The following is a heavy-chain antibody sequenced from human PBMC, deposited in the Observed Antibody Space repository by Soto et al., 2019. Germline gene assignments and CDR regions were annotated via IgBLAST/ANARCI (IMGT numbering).Heavy chain of an antibody. CDR3: SRPPGYCSGGSCPGATYYGMGA. CDR1: GYTFTGYY. Sequence: VASVKVSCKASGYTFTGYYMHWVRQAPGQGLEWMGWINPNSGGTNYAQKFQGRVTMTRDTSISTAYMELSRRRSDDSAVYYCSRPPGYCSGGSCPGATYYGMGAWGQGTTGTGSS. D-gene: IGHD2-15*01. V-gene: IGHV1-2*02. CDR2: INPNSGGT. J-gene: IGHJ6*02.